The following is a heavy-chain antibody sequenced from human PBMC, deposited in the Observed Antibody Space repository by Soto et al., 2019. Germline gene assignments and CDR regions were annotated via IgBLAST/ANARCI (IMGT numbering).Heavy chain of an antibody. CDR2: IYYSGST. V-gene: IGHV4-31*03. CDR3: ARVDTAMEYDAFDI. J-gene: IGHJ3*02. D-gene: IGHD5-18*01. Sequence: SETLSLTCTVSGGSISSGGYYWSWIRQHPGKGLEWIGYIYYSGSTYYNPSLKSRVTISVDTSKNQFSLKLSSVTAADTAVYYCARVDTAMEYDAFDIWGQGTMVT. CDR1: GGSISSGGYY.